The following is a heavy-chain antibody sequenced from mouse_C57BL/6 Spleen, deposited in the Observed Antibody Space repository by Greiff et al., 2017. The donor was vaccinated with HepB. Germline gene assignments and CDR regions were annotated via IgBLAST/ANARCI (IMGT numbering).Heavy chain of an antibody. J-gene: IGHJ3*01. V-gene: IGHV1-42*01. D-gene: IGHD2-1*01. CDR2: INPSTGGT. Sequence: VQLKQSGPELVKPGASVKISCKASGYSFTGYYMNWVKQSPEKSLEWIGEINPSTGGTTYNQKFKAKATLTVDKSSSTAYMQLKSLTSEDSAVYYGARNGNYLAWFAYWGQGTLVTVSA. CDR1: GYSFTGYY. CDR3: ARNGNYLAWFAY.